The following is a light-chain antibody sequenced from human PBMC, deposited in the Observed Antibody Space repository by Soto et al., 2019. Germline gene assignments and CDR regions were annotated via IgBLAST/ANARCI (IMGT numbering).Light chain of an antibody. CDR3: QQYHNWPLS. J-gene: IGKJ4*01. Sequence: EIVMTQSPATLTVSLGERATLSCRASQSISSNLAWYQQKPGQAPRLLISGASTRATGIPARFSGSGSGTGFTLSISSLQSEDFAVYYCQQYHNWPLSFGGGTKVEIK. CDR2: GAS. CDR1: QSISSN. V-gene: IGKV3-15*01.